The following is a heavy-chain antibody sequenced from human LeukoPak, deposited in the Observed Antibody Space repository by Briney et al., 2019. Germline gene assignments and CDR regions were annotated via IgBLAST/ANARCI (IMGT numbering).Heavy chain of an antibody. J-gene: IGHJ3*02. CDR2: IIPFFGTA. CDR1: GGTFSTSA. Sequence: SVKLSCKASGGTFSTSATSWVRQAPGQGLEWMGGIIPFFGTADYAQKFQGRVTITRDKSTSTAYPELNSLRAEDTAVYYCARDQVAPIITLVRGVISAFDIWGQGTMVTVSS. V-gene: IGHV1-69*05. CDR3: ARDQVAPIITLVRGVISAFDI. D-gene: IGHD3-10*01.